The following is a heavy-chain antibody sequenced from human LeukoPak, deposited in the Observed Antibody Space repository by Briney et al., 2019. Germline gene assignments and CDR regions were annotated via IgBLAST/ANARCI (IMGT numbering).Heavy chain of an antibody. V-gene: IGHV3-23*01. J-gene: IGHJ4*02. CDR2: ISPRGDIK. Sequence: GGSLRLSCAASGFTFSTFAMHWVRLSPGKGLEWVSGISPRGDIKYYADSVKGRFSISRDNSGNTLYLEVSSLTAEDAAVYYCAKDDAWLRFGEWSQGTLVTVSS. CDR3: AKDDAWLRFGE. CDR1: GFTFSTFA. D-gene: IGHD3-10*01.